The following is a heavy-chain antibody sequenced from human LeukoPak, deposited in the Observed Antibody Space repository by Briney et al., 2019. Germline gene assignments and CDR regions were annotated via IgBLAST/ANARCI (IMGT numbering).Heavy chain of an antibody. V-gene: IGHV1-69*13. J-gene: IGHJ5*02. Sequence: SVKVSCKASGGTYSSYAISWVRQAPGQGLEWMGGIIPIFGTANYAQKFQGRVTITADESTSTAYMELSSLRSEDTAVYYCAKGDSSGYLDPPNWFDPWGQGTLVTVSS. D-gene: IGHD3-22*01. CDR3: AKGDSSGYLDPPNWFDP. CDR1: GGTYSSYA. CDR2: IIPIFGTA.